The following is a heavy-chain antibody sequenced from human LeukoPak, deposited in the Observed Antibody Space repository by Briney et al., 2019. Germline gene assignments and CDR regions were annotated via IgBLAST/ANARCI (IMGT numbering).Heavy chain of an antibody. Sequence: ASVKVSCKASGYTFTGYYMHWVRQAPGQGLEWMGWINPNSGGTNYAQKFQGRDTMTRDTSISTAYMELSRLRSDDTAVYYCARGGFWSGPHDAFDIWGQGTMVTVSS. V-gene: IGHV1-2*02. CDR3: ARGGFWSGPHDAFDI. CDR2: INPNSGGT. D-gene: IGHD3-3*01. J-gene: IGHJ3*02. CDR1: GYTFTGYY.